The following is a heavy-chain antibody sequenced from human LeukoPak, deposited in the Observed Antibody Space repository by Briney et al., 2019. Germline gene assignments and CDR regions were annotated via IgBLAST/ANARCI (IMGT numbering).Heavy chain of an antibody. V-gene: IGHV3-30-3*01. CDR3: ASEAGTTALDY. D-gene: IGHD1-1*01. Sequence: GRSLRLSCAASGFTFSSYAMHWVRQAPGKGLEWVAVISYDGSNKYYADSVKGRFTISRDNSKNTLYLQMNSLRAEDTAVYYCASEAGTTALDYWGQGTLVTVSS. CDR2: ISYDGSNK. J-gene: IGHJ4*02. CDR1: GFTFSSYA.